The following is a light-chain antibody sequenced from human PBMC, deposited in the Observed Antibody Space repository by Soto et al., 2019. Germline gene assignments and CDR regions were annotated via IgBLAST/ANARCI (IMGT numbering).Light chain of an antibody. J-gene: IGLJ1*01. V-gene: IGLV2-14*01. CDR2: EVS. CDR3: GSYTGTIYA. CDR1: SGDVGVYMF. Sequence: QSALTQPASVSGSPGQSITISCTGTSGDVGVYMFVSWYQQHPGKAPKLIIYEVSNRPSGVSSRFSGSMSGNTASLTISGLQAEDEADYYCGSYTGTIYAFRTGTKVTVL.